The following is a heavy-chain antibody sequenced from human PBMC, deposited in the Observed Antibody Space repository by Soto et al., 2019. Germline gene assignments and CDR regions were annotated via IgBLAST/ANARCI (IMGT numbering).Heavy chain of an antibody. D-gene: IGHD3-16*01. V-gene: IGHV4-59*01. CDR3: ARGGERGYLFDY. J-gene: IGHJ4*02. CDR2: IYYSYSGST. CDR1: GGSISSYY. Sequence: QVQLQESGPGLVKPSETLSLTCTVSGGSISSYYWNWIRQPPGKGLEWIGYIYYSYSGSTNYNPSLKSRVTISVDTSKNQFSLKLSSVTAADTAAYYCARGGERGYLFDYWGQGTLVTVSS.